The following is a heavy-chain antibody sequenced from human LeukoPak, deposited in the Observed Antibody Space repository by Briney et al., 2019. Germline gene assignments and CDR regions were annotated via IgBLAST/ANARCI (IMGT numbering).Heavy chain of an antibody. D-gene: IGHD3-3*01. Sequence: GGSLRLSCAASGFTFSSYWMSWVRQAPGKGLEWVANIKQDGSEKYYVDSVKGRFTISGDNAKNSLYLQMNSLRAEDTAVYYCAGFWSGPHNWFDPWGQGTLVTVSS. J-gene: IGHJ5*02. CDR1: GFTFSSYW. CDR2: IKQDGSEK. V-gene: IGHV3-7*01. CDR3: AGFWSGPHNWFDP.